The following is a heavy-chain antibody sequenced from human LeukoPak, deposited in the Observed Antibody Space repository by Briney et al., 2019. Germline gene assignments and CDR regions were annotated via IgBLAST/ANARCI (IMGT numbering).Heavy chain of an antibody. D-gene: IGHD3-10*01. CDR3: AREQRAYYYGTAHWFDP. Sequence: SETLSPTCTASGDSISSSSYFWGWIRQPPGKGLEWIGSIYYSGSTYYNPSLKSRVTISVDTSKNQFSLKLSSVTAADTAVYYCAREQRAYYYGTAHWFDPWGQGTLVTVSS. CDR2: IYYSGST. J-gene: IGHJ5*02. CDR1: GDSISSSSYF. V-gene: IGHV4-39*07.